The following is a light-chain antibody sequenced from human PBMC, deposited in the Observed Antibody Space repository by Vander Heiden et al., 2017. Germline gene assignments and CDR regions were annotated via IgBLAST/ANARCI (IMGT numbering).Light chain of an antibody. Sequence: QSVLTQPPSVSAAPGRVVTIACSGSSSNIGTHYVSCYQHLPGTAPILLIYDNNDRPSRIPDRFAGSNSGTSATLSITGLQTGDEADYYCGSWDSILSVVVFGGGTKLTVL. V-gene: IGLV1-51*01. CDR2: DNN. CDR3: GSWDSILSVVV. CDR1: SSNIGTHY. J-gene: IGLJ2*01.